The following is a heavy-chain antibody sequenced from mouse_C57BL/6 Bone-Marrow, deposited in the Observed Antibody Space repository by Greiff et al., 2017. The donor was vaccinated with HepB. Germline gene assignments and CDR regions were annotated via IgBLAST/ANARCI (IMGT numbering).Heavy chain of an antibody. Sequence: QVQLQQSGAELARPGASVKLSCKASGYTFTSYGISWVKQRTGQGLGWIGEIYPRSGNTYYNEKFKGKATLTADKSSSTAYMELRSLTSEDSAVYFCAGRGYYYGSTWFAYWGQGTLVTVSA. CDR1: GYTFTSYG. J-gene: IGHJ3*01. D-gene: IGHD1-1*01. V-gene: IGHV1-81*01. CDR2: IYPRSGNT. CDR3: AGRGYYYGSTWFAY.